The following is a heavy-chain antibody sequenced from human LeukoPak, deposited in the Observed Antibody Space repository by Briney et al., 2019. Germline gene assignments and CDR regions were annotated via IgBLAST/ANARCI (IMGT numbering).Heavy chain of an antibody. J-gene: IGHJ4*02. CDR1: GFTFSSYS. D-gene: IGHD6-13*01. Sequence: PGGSLRLSCAASGFTFSSYSMNWVRQAPGKGLEWVSYITSSSSIIYYADSVKGRFTISRDNAKNSLYLQMNSLRAEDTAVYYCARRIAAAAAPYYFDYWGQGTLVTVSS. CDR3: ARRIAAAAAPYYFDY. CDR2: ITSSSSII. V-gene: IGHV3-48*01.